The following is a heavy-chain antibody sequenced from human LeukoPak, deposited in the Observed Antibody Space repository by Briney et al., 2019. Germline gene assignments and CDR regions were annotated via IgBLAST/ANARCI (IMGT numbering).Heavy chain of an antibody. CDR1: GYTFTNYD. CDR2: MNPNSGNT. D-gene: IGHD6-13*01. Sequence: ASVRVSCKASGYTFTNYDINWVRQASGQGLEWMGWMNPNSGNTGSAQKFQGRVTMTSNTSISTASMELSSLRSEDTAVYYCARGLRREQQLLRAFDYWGQGTPVTVSS. CDR3: ARGLRREQQLLRAFDY. V-gene: IGHV1-8*01. J-gene: IGHJ4*02.